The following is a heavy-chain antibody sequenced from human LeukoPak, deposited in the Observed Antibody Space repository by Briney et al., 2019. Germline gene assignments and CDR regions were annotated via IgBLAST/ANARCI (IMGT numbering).Heavy chain of an antibody. V-gene: IGHV4-59*01. J-gene: IGHJ3*02. D-gene: IGHD2-2*02. CDR2: IYYSGST. CDR3: ARDYSSTSCYNSDAFDI. CDR1: GGSISSYY. Sequence: SETLSLTCTVSGGSISSYYWSWIRQPPGKGLEWIGYIYYSGSTNYNPSLKSRVTISVDTSKNQFSLKLSSVTAADTAVYYCARDYSSTSCYNSDAFDIWGQGTMVTVSS.